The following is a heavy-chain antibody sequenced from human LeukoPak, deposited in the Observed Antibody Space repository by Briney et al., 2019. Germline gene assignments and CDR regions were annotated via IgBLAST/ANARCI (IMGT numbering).Heavy chain of an antibody. Sequence: GESLKISCKGSGYSFTSYWIGWVRQVPGKGLEWMGIIYPGDSDTRYSPSFQGQVTISADKSISTAYLQWSSLKASDTAMYYCARGPKYDFWSGYPYYFDYWGQGTLVTVSS. J-gene: IGHJ4*02. D-gene: IGHD3-3*01. CDR1: GYSFTSYW. CDR3: ARGPKYDFWSGYPYYFDY. V-gene: IGHV5-51*01. CDR2: IYPGDSDT.